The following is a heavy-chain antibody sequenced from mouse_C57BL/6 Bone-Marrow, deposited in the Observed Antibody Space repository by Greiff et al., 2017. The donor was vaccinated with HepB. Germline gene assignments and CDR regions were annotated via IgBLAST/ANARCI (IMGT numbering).Heavy chain of an antibody. J-gene: IGHJ1*03. V-gene: IGHV1-4*01. CDR2: INPSSGYT. CDR3: AGSRDSNYGRYWYFDV. CDR1: GYTFTSYT. Sequence: VQLQQSGAELARPGASVKMSCKASGYTFTSYTMHWVKQRPGQGLEWIGYINPSSGYTKYNQKFKDKATLTADKSSSTAYMQLSSLTSEDSAVYYCAGSRDSNYGRYWYFDVWGTGTTVTVAS. D-gene: IGHD2-5*01.